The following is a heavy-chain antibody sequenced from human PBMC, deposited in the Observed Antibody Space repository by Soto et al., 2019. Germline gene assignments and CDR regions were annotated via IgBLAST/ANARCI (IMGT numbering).Heavy chain of an antibody. CDR2: IYYSGST. CDR1: GGSISSGDYY. CDR3: ARGWTTVTTFGY. Sequence: QVQLQESGPGLVKPSQTLSLTCTVSGGSISSGDYYWSWIRQPPGKGLEWIGYIYYSGSTYYNPCINGRVTISVDTSKTQFSLKLSSVTAADTAVYYCARGWTTVTTFGYWGQGTLVTVSS. J-gene: IGHJ4*02. D-gene: IGHD4-17*01. V-gene: IGHV4-30-4*01.